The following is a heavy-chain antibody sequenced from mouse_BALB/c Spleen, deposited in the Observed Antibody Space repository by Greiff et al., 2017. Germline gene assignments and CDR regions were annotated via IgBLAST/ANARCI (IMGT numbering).Heavy chain of an antibody. D-gene: IGHD5-1*01. V-gene: IGHV1-69*02. J-gene: IGHJ4*01. Sequence: QVQLQQPGAELVKPGASVKLSCKASGYTFTSYWMHWVKQRPGQGLEWIGAIDPSDSYTNYNQKFKGKATLTVDKSSSTAYMQLSSLTSEDSAVYYCARSKGYLYAMDYWGQGTSVTVSS. CDR2: IDPSDSYT. CDR3: ARSKGYLYAMDY. CDR1: GYTFTSYW.